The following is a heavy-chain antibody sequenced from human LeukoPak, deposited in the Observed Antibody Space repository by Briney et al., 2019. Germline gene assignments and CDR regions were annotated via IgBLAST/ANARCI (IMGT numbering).Heavy chain of an antibody. J-gene: IGHJ6*02. V-gene: IGHV1-18*01. CDR3: ARAYYDFWSGYFSFAYYGMDV. CDR1: GYTFTSYD. Sequence: ASVKVSCKASGYTFTSYDISWVRQAPGQGLEWMGWISAYNGNTNYAQKLQGRVTMTTDTSTSTAYMELRSLRSDDTAVYYCARAYYDFWSGYFSFAYYGMDVWGQGTTVTVSS. D-gene: IGHD3-3*01. CDR2: ISAYNGNT.